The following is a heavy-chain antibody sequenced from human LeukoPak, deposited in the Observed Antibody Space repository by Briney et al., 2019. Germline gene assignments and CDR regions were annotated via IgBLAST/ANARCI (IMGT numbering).Heavy chain of an antibody. CDR1: GFTFSNYA. CDR2: ISYDGSNK. J-gene: IGHJ4*02. D-gene: IGHD6-25*01. CDR3: ARESQPLPFDY. V-gene: IGHV3-30-3*01. Sequence: GGSLRLSCAASGFTFSNYAMHWVRQAPGKGLEWVAVISYDGSNKYYADSVKGRFTISRDNSKNTLYLQMNSLRAEDTAVYYCARESQPLPFDYWGQGTLVTVSS.